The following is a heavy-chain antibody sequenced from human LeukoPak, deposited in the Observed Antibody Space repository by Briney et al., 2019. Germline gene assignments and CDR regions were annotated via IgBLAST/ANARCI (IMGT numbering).Heavy chain of an antibody. CDR1: GDTFTKYY. Sequence: ASVTVSCKASGDTFTKYYMHWVRQAPGQGLEWMGIINPSGGGTSYAQKFQGRVTMTRDTSTSTVYMELSSLRSEDTAVYYCARDLVGATGYFDHWGQGTLVTVSS. CDR2: INPSGGGT. CDR3: ARDLVGATGYFDH. V-gene: IGHV1-46*01. J-gene: IGHJ4*02. D-gene: IGHD1-26*01.